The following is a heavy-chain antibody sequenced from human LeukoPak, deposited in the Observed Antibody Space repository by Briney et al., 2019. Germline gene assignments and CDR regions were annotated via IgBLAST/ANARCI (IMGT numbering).Heavy chain of an antibody. V-gene: IGHV4-59*01. Sequence: SETLSLTCTVSGGYISRYYWRWIRQPPGKGLEWIGYIYYSGSTNYNPSLKSRVTISVDTSKNQFSLKLSSVTAADTAVYYCARLGPYFDYWGQGTLVTVSS. CDR3: ARLGPYFDY. CDR1: GGYISRYY. D-gene: IGHD7-27*01. J-gene: IGHJ4*02. CDR2: IYYSGST.